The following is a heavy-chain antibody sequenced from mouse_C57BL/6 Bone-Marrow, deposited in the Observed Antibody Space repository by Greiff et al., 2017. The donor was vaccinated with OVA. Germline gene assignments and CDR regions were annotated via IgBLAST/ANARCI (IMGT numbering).Heavy chain of an antibody. CDR1: GFPITSGYY. V-gene: IGHV12-3*01. J-gene: IGHJ4*01. CDR3: AGSYYPYAMDY. CDR2: ITHSGET. D-gene: IGHD1-1*01. Sequence: VKLMESGPGLVKPSQSLFLTCSITGFPITSGYYWIWIRQSPGKPLEWMGYITHSGETFYNPSLQSPISITRETSKNQFFLQLNSVTTEDTAMYYCAGSYYPYAMDYWGQGTSVTVSS.